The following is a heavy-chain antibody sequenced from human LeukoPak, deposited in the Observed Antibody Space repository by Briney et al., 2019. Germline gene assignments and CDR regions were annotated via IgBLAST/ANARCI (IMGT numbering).Heavy chain of an antibody. CDR3: ARVDSSGWYAYVDY. CDR2: ISAYNGNT. Sequence: ASVKLSCKASGYTFTSYGISWVRQAPGQGLEWMGWISAYNGNTNYAQQLQGRLTMITDTSTSTACMERRRLRCEDTAVYYCARVDSSGWYAYVDYWGQGTLGTVSS. V-gene: IGHV1-18*01. CDR1: GYTFTSYG. D-gene: IGHD6-19*01. J-gene: IGHJ4*02.